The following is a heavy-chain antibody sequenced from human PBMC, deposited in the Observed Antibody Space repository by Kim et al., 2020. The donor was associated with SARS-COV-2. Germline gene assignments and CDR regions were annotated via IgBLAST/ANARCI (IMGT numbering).Heavy chain of an antibody. V-gene: IGHV4-31*03. CDR1: GGSISSGGYY. Sequence: SETLSLTCTVSGGSISSGGYYWSWIRQHPGKGLEWIGYIYYSGSTYYNPSLKSRVTISVDTSKNQFSLKLSSVTAADTAVYYCARGGEDSPYDSSAVDPVGTFDIWGQGTMVTVSS. CDR3: ARGGEDSPYDSSAVDPVGTFDI. J-gene: IGHJ3*02. CDR2: IYYSGST. D-gene: IGHD3-22*01.